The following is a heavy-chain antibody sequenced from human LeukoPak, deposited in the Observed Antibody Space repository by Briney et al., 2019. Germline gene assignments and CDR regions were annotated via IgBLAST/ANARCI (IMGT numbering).Heavy chain of an antibody. J-gene: IGHJ4*02. CDR3: AREVDY. CDR2: ISYDGSNK. V-gene: IGHV3-30*04. CDR1: GFTFSSYA. Sequence: PGRSLRLSCAASGFTFSSYAMHWVRQAPGKGLEWVAVISYDGSNKYYADSVKGRFTISRDNSKNTLYLQMNSLRAEDTAVYYFAREVDYWGQGTLVTVSS.